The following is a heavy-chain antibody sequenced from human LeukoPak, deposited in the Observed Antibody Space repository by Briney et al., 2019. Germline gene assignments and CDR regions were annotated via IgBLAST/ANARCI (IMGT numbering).Heavy chain of an antibody. CDR3: ARTLDTSGYFQNFDY. CDR2: ISHSGGT. V-gene: IGHV4-34*01. Sequence: SETLSLTCAIYGASFSGYYWNWIRQPPGKGLEWIGEISHSGGTNYNPSLKSRVTISADTSKNQFSLTLSYMTAADTAVYYCARTLDTSGYFQNFDYWGQGSLVTVSS. D-gene: IGHD3-22*01. CDR1: GASFSGYY. J-gene: IGHJ4*02.